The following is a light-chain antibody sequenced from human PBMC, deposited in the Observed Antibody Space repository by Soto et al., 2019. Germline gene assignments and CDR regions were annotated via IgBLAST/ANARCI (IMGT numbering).Light chain of an antibody. J-gene: IGKJ1*01. V-gene: IGKV2-28*01. CDR1: ESLLHRNANTL. CDR2: LDA. CDR3: MQGRQTPRT. Sequence: VLTQSPLSLTVTPGESASISCTSSESLLHRNANTLLAWYLEKPGQSPQLLIYLDARRASGDPDRFRGGGSGLDCTLPLSRVEAEDVVVYYCMQGRQTPRTCGQGTRVEIK.